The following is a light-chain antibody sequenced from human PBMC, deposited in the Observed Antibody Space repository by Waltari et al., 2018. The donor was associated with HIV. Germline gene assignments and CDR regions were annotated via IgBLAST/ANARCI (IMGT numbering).Light chain of an antibody. Sequence: QSALTQPASVSGSPGQSITIPCTGTSSDIVGYKYVSWYQQQPGKAPKLMISEVSNRPSGVSNRFSGSKSGNTASLTISGLQAEDEADYYCSSYTTSSTWVFGGGTKLTVL. V-gene: IGLV2-14*01. CDR3: SSYTTSSTWV. CDR2: EVS. J-gene: IGLJ3*02. CDR1: SSDIVGYKY.